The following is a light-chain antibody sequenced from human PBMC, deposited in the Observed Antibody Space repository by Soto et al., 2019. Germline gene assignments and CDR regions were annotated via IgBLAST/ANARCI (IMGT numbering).Light chain of an antibody. V-gene: IGKV3-11*01. Sequence: EIVLTQSRATLSSSPGEIATLSCRASQSVGTSVAWYQQKPGQAPRLLIYDAFNRATGIPARFSGSGSGTDFTLTISSLEPEDFAVYYCQQRSSWPFLWTFAGGTKVEIK. CDR3: QQRSSWPFLWT. CDR2: DAF. CDR1: QSVGTS. J-gene: IGKJ4*01.